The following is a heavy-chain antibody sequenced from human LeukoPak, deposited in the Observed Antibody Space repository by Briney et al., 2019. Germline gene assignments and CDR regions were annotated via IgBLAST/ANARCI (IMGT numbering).Heavy chain of an antibody. CDR3: AREGSSKFGFGS. D-gene: IGHD6-13*01. V-gene: IGHV4-59*12. CDR1: GGSISSYY. J-gene: IGHJ5*01. Sequence: PSETLSLTCTVSGGSISSYYWNWIRQPPGKGLEWIGYIYYSGSTNYNPSLKSRVTISVDTSKNQFSLKMNSVTAADTAVYYCAREGSSKFGFGSWGQGTLVTISS. CDR2: IYYSGST.